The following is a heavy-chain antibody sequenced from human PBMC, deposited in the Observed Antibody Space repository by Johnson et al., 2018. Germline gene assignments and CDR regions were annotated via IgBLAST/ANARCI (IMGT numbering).Heavy chain of an antibody. D-gene: IGHD3-22*01. CDR1: GFTFSNYA. Sequence: QVQLVQSGGGVVQPGRSLRLSCAPSGFTFSNYAMHWVRQAPGKGLEWVAVISYDGSNQYYADSVKGRFTISRDNSKNTLYLQMNSLRAEDTALYYCAKDKSYYDSSYGMDVWGQGTTVTVSS. CDR2: ISYDGSNQ. V-gene: IGHV3-30-3*01. CDR3: AKDKSYYDSSYGMDV. J-gene: IGHJ6*02.